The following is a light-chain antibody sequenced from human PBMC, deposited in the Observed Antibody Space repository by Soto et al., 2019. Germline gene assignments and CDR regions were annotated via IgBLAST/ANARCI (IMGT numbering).Light chain of an antibody. Sequence: EIVLPQSPATLSLSPGERATLSCRASQSVSSYLAWYQQKPGQAPRLLIYDASNRATGIPARFSGSGSGTDFTLTISSLEPEDFAVYYCQQRSNWPSFGGGTKVDMK. CDR3: QQRSNWPS. J-gene: IGKJ4*01. CDR1: QSVSSY. V-gene: IGKV3-11*01. CDR2: DAS.